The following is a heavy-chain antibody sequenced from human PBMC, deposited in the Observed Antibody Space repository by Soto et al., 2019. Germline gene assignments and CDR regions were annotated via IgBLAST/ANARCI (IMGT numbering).Heavy chain of an antibody. Sequence: ASVKVSCKASGYTFTSYAMHWVRQAPGQRLEWMGWINAGNGNTKYTQKFQGRVTITRDTSASTAYMELSSLRSEDTAVYYCAVLGYDFWSGYYGPDYWGQGTLVTVSS. CDR2: INAGNGNT. V-gene: IGHV1-3*01. D-gene: IGHD3-3*01. CDR1: GYTFTSYA. J-gene: IGHJ4*02. CDR3: AVLGYDFWSGYYGPDY.